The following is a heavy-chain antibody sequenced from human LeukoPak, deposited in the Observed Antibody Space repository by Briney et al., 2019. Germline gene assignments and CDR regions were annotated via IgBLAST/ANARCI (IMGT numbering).Heavy chain of an antibody. CDR2: ISPYNGNT. CDR1: GYTFISYG. V-gene: IGHV1-18*01. CDR3: AREESIGSYQFLNEY. J-gene: IGHJ4*02. D-gene: IGHD1-26*01. Sequence: ASVKVSCKASGYTFISYGISWVRQAPGQGLEWMGWISPYNGNTEYVQKFQGRVTMTTDTSTSTAYMEVRSLRSDDTAMYYCAREESIGSYQFLNEYWGQGTLVTVSS.